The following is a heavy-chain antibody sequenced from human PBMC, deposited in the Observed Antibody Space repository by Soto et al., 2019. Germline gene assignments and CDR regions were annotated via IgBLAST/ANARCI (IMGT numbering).Heavy chain of an antibody. CDR3: ARGGEPLGYYGLDV. CDR2: MYYTGVT. Sequence: SETLSLTCSVSGGSVRSGNYFWNWIRQPPGRGLEWLGYMYYTGVTNYNPSLKSRVSMSVDTSKDQFSLNLTSLTAADTAVYYCARGGEPLGYYGLDVWGQGTTVTVSS. J-gene: IGHJ6*02. CDR1: GGSVRSGNYF. V-gene: IGHV4-61*01.